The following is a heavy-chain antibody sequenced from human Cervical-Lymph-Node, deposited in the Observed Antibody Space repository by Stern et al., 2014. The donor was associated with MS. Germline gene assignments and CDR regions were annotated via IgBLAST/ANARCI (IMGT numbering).Heavy chain of an antibody. CDR3: TRGRGTNSYH. D-gene: IGHD2-2*01. J-gene: IGHJ4*02. V-gene: IGHV3-49*03. CDR2: IRTKRYDETT. CDR1: GFTFGDYA. Sequence: EVQLVQSGGGLVQPGRSLRLSCTASGFTFGDYAMSWFRQAPAKGLEWVGFIRTKRYDETTQYGASVKGRFTISRDDSRSIAYLQMSSLKSEDTAVYYCTRGRGTNSYHWGQGVLVTVSS.